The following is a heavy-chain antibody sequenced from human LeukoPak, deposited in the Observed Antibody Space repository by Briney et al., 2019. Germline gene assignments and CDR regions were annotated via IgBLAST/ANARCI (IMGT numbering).Heavy chain of an antibody. CDR2: ISWDGGST. D-gene: IGHD6-19*01. Sequence: GGSLRLSCAASGFTFDDYAMHWVRQAPGKGLEWVSLISWDGGSTYYADSVKGRFTISRDNSKNSLYLQMNSLRAEDTALYYCAKDISGWSRGIDYWGQGTLVTVSS. CDR3: AKDISGWSRGIDY. J-gene: IGHJ4*02. V-gene: IGHV3-43D*03. CDR1: GFTFDDYA.